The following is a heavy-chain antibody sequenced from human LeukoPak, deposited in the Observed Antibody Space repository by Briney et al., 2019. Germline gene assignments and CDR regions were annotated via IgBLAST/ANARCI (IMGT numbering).Heavy chain of an antibody. J-gene: IGHJ6*02. V-gene: IGHV3-48*03. D-gene: IGHD2-2*01. CDR3: ARRDCSSTSCYGDYYGMDV. CDR2: ISSSGSTK. CDR1: GFTFSSNE. Sequence: PGGSLRLSCAASGFTFSSNEMNWVRQAPGKGLDWVSYISSSGSTKKYADSVKGRFTISRDNSKNSLYLQLNSLRAEDTAVYHCARRDCSSTSCYGDYYGMDVWGQGTTVTVSS.